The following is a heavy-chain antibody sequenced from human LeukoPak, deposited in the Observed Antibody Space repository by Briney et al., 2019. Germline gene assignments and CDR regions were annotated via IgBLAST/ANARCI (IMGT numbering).Heavy chain of an antibody. J-gene: IGHJ4*02. Sequence: PSETLSLTCTVSGGSISSSSYYWGWIRQPPGKGLEWIGEIYHSGSTNYNPSLKSRVTISVDKSKNQFSLKLSSVTAADTAVYYCARGGSGWIDYWGQGTLVTVSS. CDR2: IYHSGST. V-gene: IGHV4-39*07. CDR1: GGSISSSSYY. CDR3: ARGGSGWIDY. D-gene: IGHD6-19*01.